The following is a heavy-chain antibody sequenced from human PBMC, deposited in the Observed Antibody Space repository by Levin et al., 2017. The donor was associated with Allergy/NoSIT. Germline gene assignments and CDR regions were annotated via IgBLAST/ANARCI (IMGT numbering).Heavy chain of an antibody. V-gene: IGHV4-59*08. CDR1: GGSISSSY. CDR3: AKIAAAGTS. Sequence: PGGSLRLSCTVSGGSISSSYWNWIRQAPGKGLEWIGYFYYTGTTNYNPSLKSRVTISVDTSKTQFSLKVNSVTAADTAVYYCAKIAAAGTSWGQGTLVTVSS. J-gene: IGHJ5*02. CDR2: FYYTGTT. D-gene: IGHD6-13*01.